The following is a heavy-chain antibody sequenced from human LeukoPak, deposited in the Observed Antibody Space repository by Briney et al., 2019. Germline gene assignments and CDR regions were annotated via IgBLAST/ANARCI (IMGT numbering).Heavy chain of an antibody. Sequence: GGSLRLSCAASGFTFSSSGMHWVRQAPGQGLEWVAFVRYDGNNKYYADSVKGRFTISRDTSKNTLFLQMNSLRAEDTAVYFCAKDWNSYGYFFEYWGQGTLVTVSS. J-gene: IGHJ4*02. D-gene: IGHD5-18*01. CDR2: VRYDGNNK. CDR1: GFTFSSSG. V-gene: IGHV3-30*02. CDR3: AKDWNSYGYFFEY.